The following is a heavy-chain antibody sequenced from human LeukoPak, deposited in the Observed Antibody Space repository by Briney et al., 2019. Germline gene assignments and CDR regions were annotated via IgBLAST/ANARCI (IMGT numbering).Heavy chain of an antibody. CDR2: IRYDGSNK. CDR1: GFTFSSYG. J-gene: IGHJ6*03. V-gene: IGHV3-30*02. D-gene: IGHD3-10*01. Sequence: PGGSLRLSCAASGFTFSSYGMHWVRQAPGKGLEWVAFIRYDGSNKYYADSVKGRFTISRDNSKNTLYLQMNSLRAEDTAVYYCAKAPPPRFLHYMDVWGKGTTVTISS. CDR3: AKAPPPRFLHYMDV.